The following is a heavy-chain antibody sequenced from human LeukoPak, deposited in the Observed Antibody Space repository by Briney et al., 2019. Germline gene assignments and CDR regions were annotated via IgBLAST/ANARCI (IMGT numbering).Heavy chain of an antibody. D-gene: IGHD2-15*01. Sequence: QTGGSLRPSCAASGFTFSIYWMSWVRQAPGKGLEWVASMKGDGSVKHFLDSVEGRFTISRDNAKNSLYLQMNSLRAEDTAVYYCARWDAYCSGGRCYSGDFAFDIWGQGTMVTVSS. CDR2: MKGDGSVK. V-gene: IGHV3-7*01. J-gene: IGHJ3*02. CDR3: ARWDAYCSGGRCYSGDFAFDI. CDR1: GFTFSIYW.